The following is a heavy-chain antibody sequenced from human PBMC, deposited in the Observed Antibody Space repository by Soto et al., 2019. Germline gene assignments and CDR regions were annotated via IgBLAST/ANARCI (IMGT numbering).Heavy chain of an antibody. V-gene: IGHV6-1*01. Sequence: LSQTLSLTCAISGDSVSSNSAAWNWIRQSPSRGLEWLGRTYYRSKWYNDYAVSVKSRITINPDTSKNQFSLQLSSVTPDDTAVHYCSRSHKRNCNGGSCYDYWGQRPLVTVSS. CDR1: GDSVSSNSAA. CDR2: TYYRSKWYN. D-gene: IGHD2-15*01. CDR3: SRSHKRNCNGGSCYDY. J-gene: IGHJ4*02.